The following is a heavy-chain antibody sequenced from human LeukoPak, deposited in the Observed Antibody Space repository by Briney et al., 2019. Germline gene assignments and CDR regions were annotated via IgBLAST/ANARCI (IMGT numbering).Heavy chain of an antibody. V-gene: IGHV4-59*11. CDR3: GRVNFGASLAAGYYYSMDV. CDR2: VHDSGST. Sequence: PSETLSLTCTVSGPSFSRHYWGWLRQPPGTGLEWIGDVHDSGSTKYNPSLRRRATISLDTSKNQFSLKLTSVTAADTAVYYCGRVNFGASLAAGYYYSMDVWGKGTTVFVSS. J-gene: IGHJ6*03. CDR1: GPSFSRHY. D-gene: IGHD3-3*01.